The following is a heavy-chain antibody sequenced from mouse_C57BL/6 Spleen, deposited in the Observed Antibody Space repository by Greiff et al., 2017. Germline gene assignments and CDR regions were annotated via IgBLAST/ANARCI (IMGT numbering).Heavy chain of an antibody. V-gene: IGHV5-17*03. CDR2: ISSGSSTI. CDR1: GFTFSDYG. D-gene: IGHD2-3*01. Sequence: EVKLVESGGGLVKPGGSLKLSCAASGFTFSDYGMHWVRQAPEKGLEWVAYISSGSSTIYYADTVKGRFTISRDNAKNNLYLQMSHLKSEDTAMYYCARDYDGYFPFAYWGQGTLVTVSA. J-gene: IGHJ3*01. CDR3: ARDYDGYFPFAY.